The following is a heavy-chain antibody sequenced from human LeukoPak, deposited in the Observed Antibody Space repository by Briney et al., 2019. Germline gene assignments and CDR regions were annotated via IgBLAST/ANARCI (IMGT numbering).Heavy chain of an antibody. V-gene: IGHV3-7*03. Sequence: GGSLRLSCAASGFTFSNYWMSWVRQAPGKGLEWVANIKQDGSEKYYVDSVKGRFTISRDNAKNSLYLQMNSLRAEDTAVYYCARDLSWGRPTNWGQGTLVTVSS. CDR1: GFTFSNYW. J-gene: IGHJ4*02. CDR2: IKQDGSEK. D-gene: IGHD3-16*01. CDR3: ARDLSWGRPTN.